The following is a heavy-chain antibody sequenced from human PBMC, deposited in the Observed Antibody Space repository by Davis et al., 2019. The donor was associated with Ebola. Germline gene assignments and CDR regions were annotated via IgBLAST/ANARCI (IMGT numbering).Heavy chain of an antibody. CDR1: GFPFSTYA. D-gene: IGHD3-9*01. CDR2: ISGSGGNT. V-gene: IGHV3-23*01. CDR3: ASGIRYFDY. J-gene: IGHJ4*02. Sequence: PGGSLRLSCAASGFPFSTYAMSWVRQAPGKGLAWVSAISGSGGNTYYADSVKGRFTISRDNSKNTLYLQMNSLRVEHTAVYYCASGIRYFDYWGQGTLVTVSS.